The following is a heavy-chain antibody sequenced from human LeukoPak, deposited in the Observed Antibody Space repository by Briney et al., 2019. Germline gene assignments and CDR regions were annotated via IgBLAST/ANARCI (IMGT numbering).Heavy chain of an antibody. CDR3: ARVGKKQLVYYFDY. D-gene: IGHD6-13*01. CDR2: INPNSGGT. CDR1: GYTFTGYY. Sequence: ASVKVSCKASGYTFTGYYMHWVRQAPGQGLEWMGWINPNSGGTNYAQKFQGRVTMTRDMSTSTVYMELSSLRSEDTAVYYCARVGKKQLVYYFDYWGQGTLVTVSS. V-gene: IGHV1-2*02. J-gene: IGHJ4*02.